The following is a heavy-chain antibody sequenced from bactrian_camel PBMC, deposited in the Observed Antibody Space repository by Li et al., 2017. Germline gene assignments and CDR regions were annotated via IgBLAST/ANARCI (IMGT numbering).Heavy chain of an antibody. J-gene: IGHJ4*01. CDR1: GYTYSSYC. CDR3: AADFAAPSVVWVGYCQTYEYNY. CDR2: IDVSGRA. V-gene: IGHV3S53*01. D-gene: IGHD5*01. Sequence: VQLVESGGGSVQAGGSLRLSCKASGYTYSSYCMGWFRQAQGKEREGVAAIDVSGRAMYADSVKGRFTISKDNAKNTLYLQMNNLKPEDTGIYYCAADFAAPSVVWVGYCQTYEYNYWGQGTQVTVS.